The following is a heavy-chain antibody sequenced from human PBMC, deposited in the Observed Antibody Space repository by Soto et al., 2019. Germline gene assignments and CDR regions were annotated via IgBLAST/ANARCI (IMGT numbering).Heavy chain of an antibody. CDR1: GDSVSSNSAA. CDR3: ARVERGAAAGLGYGMDV. J-gene: IGHJ6*04. D-gene: IGHD6-13*01. CDR2: TYYRSKWYN. V-gene: IGHV6-1*01. Sequence: PSQTLSLTCAISGDSVSSNSAAWNWIRQSPSRGLEWLGRTYYRSKWYNDYAVSVKSRITINPDTSKNQFSLQLNSVTPEDTAVYYCARVERGAAAGLGYGMDVWGKGTTVTVDS.